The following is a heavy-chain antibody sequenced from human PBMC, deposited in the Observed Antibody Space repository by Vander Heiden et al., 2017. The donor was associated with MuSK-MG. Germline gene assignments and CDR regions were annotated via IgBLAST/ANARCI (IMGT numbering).Heavy chain of an antibody. CDR2: VRYDGINK. J-gene: IGHJ4*02. D-gene: IGHD3-16*01. CDR1: GFTLSSYG. CDR3: ATLSSAIMDY. Sequence: QVHLVQAGGGVVQPGGSLRLSCVASGFTLSSYGVHWVRKAPGKGLEWVAFVRYDGINKYYADSVKGRFTISRDNSKNTVYLQMNSLRAEDTAIYYCATLSSAIMDYRGQGTLVTVSS. V-gene: IGHV3-30*02.